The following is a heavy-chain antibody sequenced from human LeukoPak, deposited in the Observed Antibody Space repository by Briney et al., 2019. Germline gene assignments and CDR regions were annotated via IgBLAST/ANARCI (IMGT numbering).Heavy chain of an antibody. Sequence: GASVKVSCKASGYTFTNYAISWVRQAPGQGLEWMGWISAYNGNTNYAQKFQGRVTMTRNTSISTAYMELSSLRSEDTAVYYCARDWYYDFDYWGQGTLVTVSS. D-gene: IGHD3-3*01. V-gene: IGHV1-18*01. CDR1: GYTFTNYA. CDR2: ISAYNGNT. CDR3: ARDWYYDFDY. J-gene: IGHJ4*02.